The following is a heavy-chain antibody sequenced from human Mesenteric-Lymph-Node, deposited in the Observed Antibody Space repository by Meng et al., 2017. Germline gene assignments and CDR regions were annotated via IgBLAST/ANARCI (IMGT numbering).Heavy chain of an antibody. V-gene: IGHV3-23*01. CDR2: ISGSGGST. CDR1: GFTFSSYA. D-gene: IGHD6-19*01. CDR3: HLLVAGRGVFYFYSGFDV. Sequence: GGSLRLSCAASGFTFSSYAMSWVRQAPGKGLEWVSAISGSGGSTYYADSVKGRFTISRDNSRNRLYLQMKSLRAEDTAVYYCHLLVAGRGVFYFYSGFDVWGPGTTVTVSS. J-gene: IGHJ6*02.